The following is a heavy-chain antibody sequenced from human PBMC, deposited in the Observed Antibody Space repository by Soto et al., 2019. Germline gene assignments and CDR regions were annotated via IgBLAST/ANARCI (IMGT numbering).Heavy chain of an antibody. CDR3: ATEPIYYNDGSGYYPLGH. D-gene: IGHD3-22*01. CDR1: GYSFATYG. J-gene: IGHJ4*02. Sequence: GASVKLSCKASGYSFATYGFSCVRQAPGQGLECVGWISAHNGDTHYSQKFQGRVTLTTDTSTNTGYMELRSLTSDDTAVYFCATEPIYYNDGSGYYPLGHWGQGTLVTVSS. V-gene: IGHV1-18*04. CDR2: ISAHNGDT.